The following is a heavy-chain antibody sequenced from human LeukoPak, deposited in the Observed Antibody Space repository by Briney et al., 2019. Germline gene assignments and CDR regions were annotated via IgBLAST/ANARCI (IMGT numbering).Heavy chain of an antibody. CDR1: GGSFSSSGSF. CDR2: IYYSGST. J-gene: IGHJ4*02. D-gene: IGHD3-3*01. Sequence: SETLSLTCTVSGGSFSSSGSFWGWLRQPPGTGLEWISTIYYSGSTYFNPSLKRRVTISVDTSKNQFSLKVTSVTAADTAVYYCATGTIFGVLLQWGQGTVVTVSS. V-gene: IGHV4-39*01. CDR3: ATGTIFGVLLQ.